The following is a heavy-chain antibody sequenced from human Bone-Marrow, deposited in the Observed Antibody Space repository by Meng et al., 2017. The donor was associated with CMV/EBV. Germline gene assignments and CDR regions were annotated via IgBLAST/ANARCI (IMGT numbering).Heavy chain of an antibody. Sequence: ASVKVSCKASEYTFTGYYIHWVRQAPGQGLEWMGWIDPNGGGTNYAQKFQDRVTMTSDTSIRTAYMELSRLRSDDTALYYCARERFLVPAASPDYYYYGMAVWGQGPTVTVSS. V-gene: IGHV1-2*02. CDR3: ARERFLVPAASPDYYYYGMAV. J-gene: IGHJ6*02. D-gene: IGHD2-2*01. CDR1: EYTFTGYY. CDR2: IDPNGGGT.